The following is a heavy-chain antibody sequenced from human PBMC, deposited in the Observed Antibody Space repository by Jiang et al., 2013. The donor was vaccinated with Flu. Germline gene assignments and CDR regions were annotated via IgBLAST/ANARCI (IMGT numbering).Heavy chain of an antibody. Sequence: VQLVESGGGLVKPGGSLRVSCVGSGFVFSNAWMSWVRQAPGKGLEWVGRIKSKTDSGTITEYAAPVKGRFTISRDDSKNTLYLQMNNLKTDDTAVYYCTVAATNWGQGTLVTVSS. V-gene: IGHV3-15*01. CDR2: IKSKTDSGTIT. J-gene: IGHJ4*02. D-gene: IGHD2-15*01. CDR1: GFVFSNAW. CDR3: TVAATN.